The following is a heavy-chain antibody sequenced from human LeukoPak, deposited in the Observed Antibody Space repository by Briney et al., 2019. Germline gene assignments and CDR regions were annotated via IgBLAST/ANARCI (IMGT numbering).Heavy chain of an antibody. V-gene: IGHV3-15*01. CDR3: TTETTKYYYDSSGYYYHSVY. D-gene: IGHD3-22*01. CDR1: GFTFSNAW. Sequence: GGSLRLSCAASGFTFSNAWMSWVRQAPGKGLEWVGRIKSKTDGGTTDYAAPVKGRFTISRDDSKNTLYLQMNSLKTEDTAVYHCTTETTKYYYDSSGYYYHSVYWGQGTLVTVSS. J-gene: IGHJ4*02. CDR2: IKSKTDGGTT.